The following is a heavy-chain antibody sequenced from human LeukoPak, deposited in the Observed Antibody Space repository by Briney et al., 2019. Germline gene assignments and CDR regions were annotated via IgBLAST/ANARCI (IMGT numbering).Heavy chain of an antibody. CDR3: AGGDYHGSESYANY. CDR2: INHSGSI. J-gene: IGHJ4*02. D-gene: IGHD3-10*01. V-gene: IGHV4-34*01. Sequence: PSETLSLTCAVYGGSSSGQYWGWIRQPPGKGLEWIGEINHSGSISYNASLTSRVTISLDTSKNQFSLNLRSVTAADTAVYYCAGGDYHGSESYANYWGQGTLVTVSS. CDR1: GGSSSGQY.